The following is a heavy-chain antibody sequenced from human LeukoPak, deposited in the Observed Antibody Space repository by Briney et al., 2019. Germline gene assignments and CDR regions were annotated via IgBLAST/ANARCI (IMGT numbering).Heavy chain of an antibody. Sequence: SETLSLTCTDSGGSISSYYWSWIRQPPGKGLEWIGYIYYSGSTNYNPSLKSRVTISVDTSKNQFSLKLSSVTAADTAVYYCARGSTYYYDSSGYSLDYWGQGTLVTVSS. CDR3: ARGSTYYYDSSGYSLDY. J-gene: IGHJ4*02. CDR1: GGSISSYY. CDR2: IYYSGST. V-gene: IGHV4-59*08. D-gene: IGHD3-22*01.